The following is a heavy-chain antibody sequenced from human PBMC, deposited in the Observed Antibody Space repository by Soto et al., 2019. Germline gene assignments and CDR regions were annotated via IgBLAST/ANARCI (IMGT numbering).Heavy chain of an antibody. V-gene: IGHV3-48*03. D-gene: IGHD6-13*01. Sequence: GGSLRLSCAASGFTLSTYEMNWVRQAPGKGLEWVSYISSSGSTIYYADSVKGRFTISRDNAKNSLYLQMNSLRAEDTAVYFCAREAESGTDWFDPWGQGSLVTVPS. J-gene: IGHJ5*02. CDR2: ISSSGSTI. CDR1: GFTLSTYE. CDR3: AREAESGTDWFDP.